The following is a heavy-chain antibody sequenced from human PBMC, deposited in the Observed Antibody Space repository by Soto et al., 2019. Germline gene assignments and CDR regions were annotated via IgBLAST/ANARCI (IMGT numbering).Heavy chain of an antibody. J-gene: IGHJ4*02. CDR2: IYYSGST. CDR3: ARERGSGWTFDY. Sequence: SETLSLTCTVSGGSISSSSYFWGWIRQPPGKGLEWIGSIYYSGSTYYNPSLKSRVTVSVDTSKNQFSLKLSSVTAADTAVYYCARERGSGWTFDYWGQGTLVTVSS. V-gene: IGHV4-39*02. CDR1: GGSISSSSYF. D-gene: IGHD6-19*01.